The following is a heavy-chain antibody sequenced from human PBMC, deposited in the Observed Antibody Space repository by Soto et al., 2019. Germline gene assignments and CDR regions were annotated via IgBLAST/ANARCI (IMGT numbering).Heavy chain of an antibody. D-gene: IGHD4-17*01. V-gene: IGHV3-23*01. CDR3: AKEATATYFDY. CDR1: GFPFSSYP. CDR2: ISGSGRST. Sequence: GRSLRRYCAPSGFPFSSYPKRWVRQAPGEGLEWVSAISGSGRSTYYADSVKSRFTISRDNSKNTLYLQINSRRAENTAVYYCAKEATATYFDYWGQGT. J-gene: IGHJ4*02.